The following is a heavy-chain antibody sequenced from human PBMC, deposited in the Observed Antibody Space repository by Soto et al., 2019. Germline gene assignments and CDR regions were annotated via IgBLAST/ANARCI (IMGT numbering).Heavy chain of an antibody. Sequence: EVQLVESGGGLVKPGGSLRLSCMASGFTFRDYAISWFRQAPGKGLQWVSFIRSNIYDGTTEYAASVRGRFTISRDDSQSIAYLPMSSLKTEDTGVYYCTRVSPDCSDGSCYPLNWGQGTLVTVSS. V-gene: IGHV3-49*05. CDR1: GFTFRDYA. CDR2: IRSNIYDGTT. J-gene: IGHJ4*02. D-gene: IGHD2-15*01. CDR3: TRVSPDCSDGSCYPLN.